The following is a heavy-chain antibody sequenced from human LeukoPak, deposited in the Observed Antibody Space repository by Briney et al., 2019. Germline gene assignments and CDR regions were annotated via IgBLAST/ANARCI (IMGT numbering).Heavy chain of an antibody. J-gene: IGHJ4*02. CDR2: ISYDGSNK. CDR3: AKPVRYSSGWYFDY. V-gene: IGHV3-30*18. Sequence: GRSLRLSCAASGFTFSSYGMHWVRQAPGKGLEWVAVISYDGSNKYYADSVKGRFTISRDNSKNTLYLQMNSLRAEDTAVYYCAKPVRYSSGWYFDYWGQGTLVTVSS. CDR1: GFTFSSYG. D-gene: IGHD6-19*01.